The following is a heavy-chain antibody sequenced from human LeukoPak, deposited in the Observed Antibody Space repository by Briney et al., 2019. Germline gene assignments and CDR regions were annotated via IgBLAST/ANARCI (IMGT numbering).Heavy chain of an antibody. D-gene: IGHD3-16*01. CDR3: AREGGGAAFEY. CDR2: IFSGGST. CDR1: GFTVSSNY. J-gene: IGHJ4*02. V-gene: IGHV3-66*02. Sequence: GGSLRLSCAASGFTVSSNYMNWVRQAPGKGLEWVSVIFSGGSTYYADSLKGRFTIFRDNSKNTLYLQMNSLTAEDTAVYYCAREGGGAAFEYWGQGTPVTVSS.